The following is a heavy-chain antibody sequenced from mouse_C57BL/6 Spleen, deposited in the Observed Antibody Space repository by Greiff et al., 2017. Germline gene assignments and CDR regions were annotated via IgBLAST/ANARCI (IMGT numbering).Heavy chain of an antibody. CDR1: GYTFTSYW. V-gene: IGHV1-69*01. CDR2: IDPSDSYT. Sequence: QVQLQQPGAELVMPGASVKLSCKASGYTFTSYWMHWVKQRPGQGLEWIGEIDPSDSYTNYNQKFKGKSTLTVDKSSNTAYMQLSSLTSEDSAVYYCALIYDGYVFAYWGQGTLVTVSA. J-gene: IGHJ3*01. CDR3: ALIYDGYVFAY. D-gene: IGHD2-3*01.